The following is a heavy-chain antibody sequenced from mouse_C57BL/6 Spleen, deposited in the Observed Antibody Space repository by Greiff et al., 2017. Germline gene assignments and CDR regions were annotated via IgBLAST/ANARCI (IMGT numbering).Heavy chain of an antibody. Sequence: VQLKESGGGLVQPGGSLKLSCAASGFTFSDYGMAWVRQAPRKGPEWVAFISHLAYSIYYADTVTGRFTIPRENAKNTLYLEMSSLMSEDTAMYYGARRAYDYDDYFDDWGQGTTLTVSS. D-gene: IGHD2-4*01. CDR1: GFTFSDYG. CDR2: ISHLAYSI. CDR3: ARRAYDYDDYFDD. J-gene: IGHJ2*01. V-gene: IGHV5-15*01.